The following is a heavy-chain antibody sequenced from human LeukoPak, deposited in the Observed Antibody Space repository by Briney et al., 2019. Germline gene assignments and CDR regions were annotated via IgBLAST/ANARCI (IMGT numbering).Heavy chain of an antibody. CDR2: ISNDGSRK. V-gene: IGHV3-30*03. J-gene: IGHJ4*02. Sequence: GGSLRLSCAPSGFTFSRHGMHWVRQAPGKGLEWVAIISNDGSRKYYAHSVEGRFTISRDNSKNTLYLQMDSLRAEDAAVYYCARDRAWNYFDYWGQGTLVTVSS. D-gene: IGHD3-3*01. CDR3: ARDRAWNYFDY. CDR1: GFTFSRHG.